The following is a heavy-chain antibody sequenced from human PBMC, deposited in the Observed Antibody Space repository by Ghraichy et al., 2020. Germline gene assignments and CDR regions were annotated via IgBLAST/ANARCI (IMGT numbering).Heavy chain of an antibody. V-gene: IGHV4-31*03. Sequence: SETLSLTCTVSGGSIRSASYYWTWIRQHPGKGLEWIGYIHYSGNTYYNPSLKSRLSISVDTSKNQFSLKLSSVTAADTAMYYCAKDSPNYYASGRGAFDIWGQGTMVTVSS. CDR2: IHYSGNT. D-gene: IGHD3-10*01. CDR3: AKDSPNYYASGRGAFDI. J-gene: IGHJ3*02. CDR1: GGSIRSASYY.